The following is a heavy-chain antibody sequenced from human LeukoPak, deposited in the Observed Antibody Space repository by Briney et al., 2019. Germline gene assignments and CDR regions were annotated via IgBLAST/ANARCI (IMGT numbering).Heavy chain of an antibody. V-gene: IGHV5-51*01. CDR3: ARHNNGNWSDP. CDR1: GYSFTSYW. D-gene: IGHD1-14*01. CDR2: IYPGDSDT. J-gene: IGHJ5*02. Sequence: VESLKISCRGSGYSFTSYWIGLVRQMPGKGLEWMGIIYPGDSDTRYSPSYQGQVTISDDKSISTTYLQWSSLKASDTAMYYCARHNNGNWSDPWGQGTLVTVPS.